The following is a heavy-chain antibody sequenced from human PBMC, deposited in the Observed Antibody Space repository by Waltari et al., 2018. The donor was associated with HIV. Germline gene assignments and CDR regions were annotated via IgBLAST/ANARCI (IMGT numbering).Heavy chain of an antibody. V-gene: IGHV3-21*01. Sequence: EVQLVESGGGLVKPGGSLRLSCAASGFTFSSYSMNWVRQAPGKGLEGDSAMSSSRSNRYSADSVKGRFTIPRDNAKNPLYLQMNSLRAEGTAVYYWARARTSSGSYQLDYWGQGTLVTVSS. J-gene: IGHJ4*02. CDR3: ARARTSSGSYQLDY. CDR2: MSSSRSNR. CDR1: GFTFSSYS. D-gene: IGHD1-26*01.